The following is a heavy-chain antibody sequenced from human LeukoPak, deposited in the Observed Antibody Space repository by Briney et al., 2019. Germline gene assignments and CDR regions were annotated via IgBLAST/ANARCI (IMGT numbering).Heavy chain of an antibody. CDR2: INPNSGGT. D-gene: IGHD6-13*01. V-gene: IGHV1-2*02. Sequence: ASVKVSCKASGYTFTGYYMHWVRQAPGQGLEWMGWINPNSGGTKYAQKFQGRVTMTRDTSISTAYMELSRLRSDDTAVYYCARPRRGIAAAGTAFDYWGQGTLVTVSS. CDR1: GYTFTGYY. J-gene: IGHJ4*02. CDR3: ARPRRGIAAAGTAFDY.